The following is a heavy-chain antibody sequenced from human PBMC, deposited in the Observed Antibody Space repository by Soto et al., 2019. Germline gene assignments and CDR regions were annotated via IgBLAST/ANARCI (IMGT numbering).Heavy chain of an antibody. Sequence: EVQLVGSGGGLVKPGGSLRLSCADSEFTFSSHSMNWVRQAPGRGLEWVSSMSSSGTYIYYADSVKGRLTISRDNAKNSLYLQMNSLRADDTAVYYCASGYYYDSSGGIDHWGQGTLVTVSS. V-gene: IGHV3-21*01. CDR3: ASGYYYDSSGGIDH. D-gene: IGHD3-22*01. J-gene: IGHJ4*02. CDR1: EFTFSSHS. CDR2: MSSSGTYI.